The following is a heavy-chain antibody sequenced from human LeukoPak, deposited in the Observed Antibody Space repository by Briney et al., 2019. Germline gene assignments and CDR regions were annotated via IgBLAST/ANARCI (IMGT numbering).Heavy chain of an antibody. CDR1: GFTFSRYG. CDR2: ISSSGNTM. CDR3: ASSSWYALDY. D-gene: IGHD6-13*01. J-gene: IGHJ4*02. V-gene: IGHV3-48*03. Sequence: GGSLRLSCAASGFTFSRYGMNWVRQAPGKGLEWISYISSSGNTMYYADSVKGRFTISRDNAKNSLYLQMNSLRAEDTAIYYCASSSWYALDYWGQGTLVTVSS.